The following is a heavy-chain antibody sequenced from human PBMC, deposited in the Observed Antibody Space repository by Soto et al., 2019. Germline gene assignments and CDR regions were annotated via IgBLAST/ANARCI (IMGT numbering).Heavy chain of an antibody. Sequence: SETLSLTCAVYGGSIGGYYWTWVRQPPGTGLEWIGEINHSGSTNYNPSLKSRVTISVDTSKNQFSLKLTSVTAADTAVYYCARDKITGLFDYWGQGTLVTVSS. J-gene: IGHJ4*02. D-gene: IGHD2-8*02. CDR1: GGSIGGYY. V-gene: IGHV4-34*01. CDR2: INHSGST. CDR3: ARDKITGLFDY.